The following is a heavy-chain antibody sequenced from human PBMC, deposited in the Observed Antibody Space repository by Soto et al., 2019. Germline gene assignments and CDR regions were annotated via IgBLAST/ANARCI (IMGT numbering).Heavy chain of an antibody. CDR1: GINFRSYA. V-gene: IGHV3-33*01. Sequence: QVQLVESGGGVVQPGMSLRLTCEASGINFRSYAMHWVRQAPGKGLEWVAVIWYDGREIYYGDSVRGRFTISRDISNNTLDLQMTSLRAEDTATYYCARPQYCSSHSCNYGMDVWGQGTSVTVSS. J-gene: IGHJ6*02. CDR3: ARPQYCSSHSCNYGMDV. CDR2: IWYDGREI. D-gene: IGHD2-2*01.